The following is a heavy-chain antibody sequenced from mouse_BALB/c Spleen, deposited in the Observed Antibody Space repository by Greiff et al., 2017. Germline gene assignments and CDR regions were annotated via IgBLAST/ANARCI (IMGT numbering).Heavy chain of an antibody. D-gene: IGHD2-10*02. V-gene: IGHV5-6-5*01. Sequence: EVMLVESGGGLVKPGGSLKLSCAASGFTFSSYAMSWVRQTPEKRLEWVASISSGGSTYYPDSVKGRFTISRDNARNILYLQMSSLRSEDTAMYYCARRGYGNYPLFFDYWGQGTTLTVSS. CDR2: ISSGGST. CDR1: GFTFSSYA. J-gene: IGHJ2*01. CDR3: ARRGYGNYPLFFDY.